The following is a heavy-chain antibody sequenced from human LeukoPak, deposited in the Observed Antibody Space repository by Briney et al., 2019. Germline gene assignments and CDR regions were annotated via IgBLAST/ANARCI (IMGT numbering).Heavy chain of an antibody. J-gene: IGHJ3*01. V-gene: IGHV3-9*01. CDR3: VAGDWGARDSFDL. Sequence: GRSLRLSCAASGFTFDDYAMHWVRQAPGKGLEWVSGISWNSGSIGYADSVKGRFTISRDNAKNSLYLQMNSLRAEDTSVYYCVAGDWGARDSFDLWGRGTMVTVSS. CDR2: ISWNSGSI. D-gene: IGHD2-21*02. CDR1: GFTFDDYA.